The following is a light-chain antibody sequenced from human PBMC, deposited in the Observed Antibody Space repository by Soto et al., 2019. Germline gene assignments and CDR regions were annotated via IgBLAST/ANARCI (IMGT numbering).Light chain of an antibody. CDR2: DAS. CDR1: ENINTW. Sequence: GDRVIITCRASENINTWLAWYQQRPGKAPRLLIYDASRLESGVPPRFSGTGSGTDFTLTISSLQPDDFSTYYCQQYSRYSLTFGHGTKVEI. V-gene: IGKV1-5*01. CDR3: QQYSRYSLT. J-gene: IGKJ1*01.